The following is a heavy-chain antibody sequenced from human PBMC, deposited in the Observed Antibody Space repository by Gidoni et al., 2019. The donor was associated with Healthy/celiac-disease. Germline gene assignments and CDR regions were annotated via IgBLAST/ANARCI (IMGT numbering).Heavy chain of an antibody. V-gene: IGHV4-39*07. Sequence: QLQLQESGPGLGKHSETLSLTCTVSGGSISSSSYYWGLIRQPPGKGLEWIGSIYYSGSTYYNPSLKSRVTISVDTSKNQFSLKLSSVTAADTAVYYCARGSEGARSDAFDIWGQGTMVTVSS. CDR1: GGSISSSSYY. J-gene: IGHJ3*02. D-gene: IGHD3-10*01. CDR2: IYYSGST. CDR3: ARGSEGARSDAFDI.